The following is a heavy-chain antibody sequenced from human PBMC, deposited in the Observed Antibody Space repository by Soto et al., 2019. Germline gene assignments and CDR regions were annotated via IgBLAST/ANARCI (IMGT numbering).Heavy chain of an antibody. Sequence: QVQLQQWGAGLLKPSETLSLTCAVYGGFVSSVSYYWSWIRRPPGKGLEWIGEMSHSGGTHFNPSLQSRVTISVDTSKNQSSLKLSSVTAADTALYYCARVERGTATTVVDAFDIWGPGTMVTVSS. V-gene: IGHV4-34*01. CDR1: GGFVSSVSYY. J-gene: IGHJ3*02. CDR2: MSHSGGT. CDR3: ARVERGTATTVVDAFDI. D-gene: IGHD1-1*01.